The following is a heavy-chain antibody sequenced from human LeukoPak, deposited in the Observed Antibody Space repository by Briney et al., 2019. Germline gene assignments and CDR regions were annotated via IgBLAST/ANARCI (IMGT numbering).Heavy chain of an antibody. CDR1: GYTFTGYF. J-gene: IGHJ4*02. Sequence: ASVKVSCKASGYTFTGYFMHWVRQAPGQGLEGMGWINPNSGGTNYAQKFQGRVTMTRDTSISTAYMELSRLRSDDTAVYYCARQEPVDIVATTYWGQGTLVTVSS. CDR3: ARQEPVDIVATTY. D-gene: IGHD5-12*01. V-gene: IGHV1-2*02. CDR2: INPNSGGT.